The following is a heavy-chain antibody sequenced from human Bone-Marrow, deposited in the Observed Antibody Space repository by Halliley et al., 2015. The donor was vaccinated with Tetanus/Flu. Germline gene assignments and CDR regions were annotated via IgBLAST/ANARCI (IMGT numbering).Heavy chain of an antibody. D-gene: IGHD3-10*01. Sequence: SLRLSCAASGFTFSTYGMNWVRQAPGKGLEWVSSISSSSSYIYYADSAKGRFTISRDNAKNSLYLQMNSLRAEDTAVYYCARDTELLGLGELELYGMDVWGQGTTVTVSS. CDR1: GFTFSTYG. V-gene: IGHV3-21*01. J-gene: IGHJ6*02. CDR2: ISSSSSYI. CDR3: ARDTELLGLGELELYGMDV.